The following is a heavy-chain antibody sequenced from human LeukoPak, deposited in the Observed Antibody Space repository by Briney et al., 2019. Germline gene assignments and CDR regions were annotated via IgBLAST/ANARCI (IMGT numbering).Heavy chain of an antibody. J-gene: IGHJ4*02. D-gene: IGHD5-24*01. CDR2: ISSSGSTI. CDR3: ARDTIYLSFDY. CDR1: GFTFSSYE. Sequence: PGGSLRLSCAASGFTFSSYEMNWVRQAPGKGLEWVSYISSSGSTIYYADSVKGRFTISRDNAKNSLYLQMNSLRAEDTAVYYCARDTIYLSFDYWGQGTLVTVS. V-gene: IGHV3-48*03.